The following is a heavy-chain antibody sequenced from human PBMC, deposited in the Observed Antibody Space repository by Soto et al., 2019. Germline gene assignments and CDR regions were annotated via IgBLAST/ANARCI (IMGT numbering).Heavy chain of an antibody. CDR3: ARHQYYDFWSGYSNAIVNVYYYGLDV. V-gene: IGHV5-51*01. J-gene: IGHJ6*02. CDR1: GYSFTSYW. CDR2: IYPGDSDT. D-gene: IGHD3-3*01. Sequence: PGESLKISCKGSGYSFTSYWTGWVRQMPGKGLEWMGIIYPGDSDTRYSPSFQGQVAISADKSISTAYLQWSSLKASDTAMYYCARHQYYDFWSGYSNAIVNVYYYGLDVWGQGTTVTVSS.